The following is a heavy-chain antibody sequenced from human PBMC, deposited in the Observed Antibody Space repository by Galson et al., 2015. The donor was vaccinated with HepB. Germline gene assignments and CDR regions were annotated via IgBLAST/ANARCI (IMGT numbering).Heavy chain of an antibody. J-gene: IGHJ4*02. CDR1: GFTFSNYA. CDR3: VKDTSYALDY. V-gene: IGHV3-23*01. D-gene: IGHD3-16*01. Sequence: SLRLSCAASGFTFSNYAMAWVRRAPGKGLEWVSAISDIGATYYADSVKGRFTISRDNSKNTVFLRMSTLRAEDTAVYYCVKDTSYALDYWGQGTLVTVSS. CDR2: ISDIGAT.